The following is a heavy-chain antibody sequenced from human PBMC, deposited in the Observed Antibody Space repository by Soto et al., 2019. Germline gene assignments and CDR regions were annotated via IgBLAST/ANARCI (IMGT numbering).Heavy chain of an antibody. D-gene: IGHD3-10*01. Sequence: QVTLKESGPTLVKPTQTLTLTCTFSGFSLSTSGVGVGWIRQPPGKALEWLAFIYGDDDKRYSPSLENRLTISQDTSKNQVVLTMTNMDTVDTATYFCARGGMRRSSEFWGQGARVTVSS. CDR3: ARGGMRRSSEF. CDR2: IYGDDDK. J-gene: IGHJ4*02. V-gene: IGHV2-5*02. CDR1: GFSLSTSGVG.